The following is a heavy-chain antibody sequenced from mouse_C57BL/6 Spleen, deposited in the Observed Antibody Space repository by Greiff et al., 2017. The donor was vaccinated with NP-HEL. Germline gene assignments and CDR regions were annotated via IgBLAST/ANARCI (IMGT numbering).Heavy chain of an antibody. CDR3: ARQRFDYYAMDY. Sequence: VKLMESGPGLVAPSQSLSITCTVSGFSLTSYGVHWVRQPPGKGLEWLVVIWSDGSTTYNSDLISRLSISKDNSKSQVFLKMSSLQTDDTAMYYCARQRFDYYAMDYWGQGTSVTVSS. CDR1: GFSLTSYG. V-gene: IGHV2-6-1*01. J-gene: IGHJ4*01. CDR2: IWSDGST.